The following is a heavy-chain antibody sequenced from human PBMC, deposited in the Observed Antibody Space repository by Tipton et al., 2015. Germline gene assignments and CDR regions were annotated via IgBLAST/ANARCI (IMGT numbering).Heavy chain of an antibody. D-gene: IGHD3-22*01. CDR2: ITGSGYNS. J-gene: IGHJ4*02. V-gene: IGHV3-23*01. CDR3: AKGDMGY. Sequence: GSLRLSCATSGFTFRSYAMSWVRQAPGKGLEWVSSITGSGYNSYYADSVKGRFTISRDNPKNTLYLEMNSLRAEDTAVYYCAKGDMGYWGQGTLVTVSS. CDR1: GFTFRSYA.